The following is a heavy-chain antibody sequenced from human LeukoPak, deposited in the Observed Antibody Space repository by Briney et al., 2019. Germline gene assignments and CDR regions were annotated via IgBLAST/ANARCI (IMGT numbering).Heavy chain of an antibody. Sequence: ASVKVSCKASGYTFTNYGISWVRQAPGQGLEWMGWISAYNGKTNYAQNVQGRVTMTTDTSTSTAYMELRSLRSDDTAVYFCARVLHIYYFDYWGQGTLVTVSS. CDR2: ISAYNGKT. D-gene: IGHD2-15*01. CDR3: ARVLHIYYFDY. V-gene: IGHV1-18*01. CDR1: GYTFTNYG. J-gene: IGHJ4*02.